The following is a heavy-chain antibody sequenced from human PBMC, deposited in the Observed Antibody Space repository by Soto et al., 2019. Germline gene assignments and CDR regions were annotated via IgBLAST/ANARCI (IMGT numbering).Heavy chain of an antibody. CDR1: GFTFSSYG. V-gene: IGHV3-30*18. D-gene: IGHD6-19*01. CDR3: AKDLGAGTRTHTLGY. CDR2: ISYDGSNK. Sequence: QVQLVESGGGVVQPGRSLRLSCAASGFTFSSYGMHWVRQAPGKGLEWVAVISYDGSNKYYADSVKGRFTSSRDNSKNTLYLQMNSLRAEDTAVYYCAKDLGAGTRTHTLGYWGQGTLVTVSS. J-gene: IGHJ4*02.